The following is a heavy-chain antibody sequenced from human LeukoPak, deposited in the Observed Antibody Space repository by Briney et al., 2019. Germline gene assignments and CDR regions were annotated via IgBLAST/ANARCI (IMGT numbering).Heavy chain of an antibody. D-gene: IGHD3-10*01. CDR3: ARDRDGTGNYPLDY. Sequence: SGGSLRLSCAGSGFTFSSNPLSWVRQAPGKGLEWVSAINPSGGNTYYADSVRGRFTISRDNSKNTLYLQMNTLRAEDTAVYYCARDRDGTGNYPLDYWGQGTLVIVSS. V-gene: IGHV3-23*01. J-gene: IGHJ4*02. CDR1: GFTFSSNP. CDR2: INPSGGNT.